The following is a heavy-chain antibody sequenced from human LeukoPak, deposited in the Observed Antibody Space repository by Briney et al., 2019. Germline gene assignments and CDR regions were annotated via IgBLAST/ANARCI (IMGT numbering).Heavy chain of an antibody. Sequence: GGSLRLSCAASGFTFSSYAMSWVRQAPGKGLEWVSAISGSGGSTYYADSVKGRFTISRDNSKNTLYLQTNSLRAEDTAVYYCAKVTIARFGELCFDYWGQGTLVTVSS. CDR2: ISGSGGST. CDR3: AKVTIARFGELCFDY. V-gene: IGHV3-23*01. D-gene: IGHD3-10*01. CDR1: GFTFSSYA. J-gene: IGHJ4*02.